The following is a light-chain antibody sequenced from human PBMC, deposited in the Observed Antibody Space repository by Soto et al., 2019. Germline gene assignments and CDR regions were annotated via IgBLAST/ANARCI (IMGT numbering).Light chain of an antibody. CDR2: INN. Sequence: QSVLTQPPSESGTPGQRVTISCSGSSSNIGSNTVNWYQQLPGTAPKLLIYINNQRPSGVPDRFSGSKSGTSASLAISGLQSEDEDDYYCAAWDDSLNGWVFGGGTKLTVL. CDR1: SSNIGSNT. V-gene: IGLV1-44*01. J-gene: IGLJ3*02. CDR3: AAWDDSLNGWV.